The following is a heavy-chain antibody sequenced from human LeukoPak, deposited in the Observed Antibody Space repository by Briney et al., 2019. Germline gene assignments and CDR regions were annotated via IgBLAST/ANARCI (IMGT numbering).Heavy chain of an antibody. D-gene: IGHD3-10*01. CDR3: TRDYSSGFYYYGMDA. V-gene: IGHV3-49*04. Sequence: GSLRLSCTASGFTFGDYAMSWVRQAPGKGLEWVGFIRSKAYGGTTEYAASVKGRFTISRDDSKSIAYLQMNSLKTEDTAVYYCTRDYSSGFYYYGMDAWGQGTTVTVSS. CDR1: GFTFGDYA. CDR2: IRSKAYGGTT. J-gene: IGHJ6*02.